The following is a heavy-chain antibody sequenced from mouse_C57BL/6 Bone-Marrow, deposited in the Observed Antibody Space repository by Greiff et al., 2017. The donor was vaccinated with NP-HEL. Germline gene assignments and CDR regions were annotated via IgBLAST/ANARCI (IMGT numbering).Heavy chain of an antibody. CDR2: ISDGGSDT. Sequence: EVQRVESGGGLVKPGGSLKLSCAASGFTFSSYAMSWVRQTPEKRLEWVATISDGGSDTYYPDNVKGRFTISRDNAKNNLYLQMSHLKSEDRTMYYYARALYYYGRGAMDYWGQGTTVTVSS. J-gene: IGHJ4*01. D-gene: IGHD1-1*01. CDR3: ARALYYYGRGAMDY. V-gene: IGHV5-4*01. CDR1: GFTFSSYA.